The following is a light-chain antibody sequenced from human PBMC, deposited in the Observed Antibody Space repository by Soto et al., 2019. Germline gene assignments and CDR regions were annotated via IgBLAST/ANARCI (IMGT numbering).Light chain of an antibody. Sequence: DIEMTQSPSTLSASIGDGVTITCRASQSVSGWFAWYKQTTGKAAKLLISDAAKLETGVYSRFRGHVSGTEFTPSISSLQPGDSATYYCQQYNSFPWPFGLGTKLDVK. V-gene: IGKV1-5*01. CDR2: DAA. CDR3: QQYNSFPWP. J-gene: IGKJ1*01. CDR1: QSVSGW.